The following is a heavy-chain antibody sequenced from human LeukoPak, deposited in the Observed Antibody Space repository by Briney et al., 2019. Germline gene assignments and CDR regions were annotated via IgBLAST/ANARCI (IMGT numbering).Heavy chain of an antibody. J-gene: IGHJ3*02. D-gene: IGHD3-10*01. Sequence: ESGPTLVKPTQTLTLTCTFSGFSLSTSGVGVGWIRQPPGKALEWLALIYWNDDKRYSPSLKSRLTITKDTSKNQVVLTMTNMDPVDTATYYCAHSTLLVVRGTPWALDIWGQGTMVTVSS. V-gene: IGHV2-5*01. CDR3: AHSTLLVVRGTPWALDI. CDR1: GFSLSTSGVG. CDR2: IYWNDDK.